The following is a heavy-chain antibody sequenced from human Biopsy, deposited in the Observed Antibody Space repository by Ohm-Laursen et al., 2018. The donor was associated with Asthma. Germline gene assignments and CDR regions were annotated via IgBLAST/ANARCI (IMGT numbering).Heavy chain of an antibody. CDR2: ISSDVRE. CDR3: VRWRSGYPDHYSDF. J-gene: IGHJ4*02. CDR1: GFRFPTYG. Sequence: SLRLSCTASGFRFPTYGMHWVRQAPGKGLEWVALISSDVREWYADSVKGRFTISRDNSKNTLDLQMNSLRGDDTAVYYCVRWRSGYPDHYSDFWGLGTLVTVSS. V-gene: IGHV3-30*03. D-gene: IGHD2-21*01.